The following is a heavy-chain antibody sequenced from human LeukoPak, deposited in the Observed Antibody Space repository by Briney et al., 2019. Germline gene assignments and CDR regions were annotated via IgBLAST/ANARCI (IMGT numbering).Heavy chain of an antibody. Sequence: SETLSLTCAVYGGSFSGYYWSWIHQPPGKGLEWIGEINHSGSTNYNTSLKSRVTTSVDTSKNQFSLKLSSVTAADTAVYCCAAEGYYDSSGYYYMRFDPWGQGTLVTVSS. J-gene: IGHJ5*02. V-gene: IGHV4-34*01. CDR3: AAEGYYDSSGYYYMRFDP. CDR1: GGSFSGYY. CDR2: INHSGST. D-gene: IGHD3-22*01.